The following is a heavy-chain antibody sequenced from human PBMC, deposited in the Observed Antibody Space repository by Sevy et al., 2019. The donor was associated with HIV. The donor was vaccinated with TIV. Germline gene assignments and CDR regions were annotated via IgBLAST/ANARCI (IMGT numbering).Heavy chain of an antibody. V-gene: IGHV1-2*02. CDR2: INPKRGDT. CDR1: GYTFTGDY. D-gene: IGHD5-18*01. CDR3: ARAGTLYSGYTYGSIDF. Sequence: ASVKVSCKASGYTFTGDYMHWVRQTPGQGLEWMGWINPKRGDTKSAQRFQGRVTMTRDTSISTAYMELGRLRSDETAVYYCARAGTLYSGYTYGSIDFWGQGTLVTVSS. J-gene: IGHJ4*02.